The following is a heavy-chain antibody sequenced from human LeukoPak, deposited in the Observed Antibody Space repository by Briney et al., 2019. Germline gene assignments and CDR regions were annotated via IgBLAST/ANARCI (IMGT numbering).Heavy chain of an antibody. Sequence: PSQTLSLTCTVSGNSISSYYWSSIRQPPGKGLEWIGYIYYSGSTNNTPSLKSRVTISVDTSKHQFSLKLISVTAADTAVYHCARGTIVGPVPSEYWGQGTLVTVSS. CDR1: GNSISSYY. J-gene: IGHJ4*02. D-gene: IGHD1-26*01. CDR3: ARGTIVGPVPSEY. V-gene: IGHV4-59*01. CDR2: IYYSGST.